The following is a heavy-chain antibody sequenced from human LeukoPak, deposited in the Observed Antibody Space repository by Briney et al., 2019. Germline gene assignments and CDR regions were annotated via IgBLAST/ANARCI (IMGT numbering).Heavy chain of an antibody. CDR3: ARLLLQSESFMAAPVGAFDI. Sequence: PSETLSLTCTVSGGSISSSSYYWGWIRQPPGKGLEWIGSIYYSGSTYYNPSLKSRVTISVDTSKNQFSLKLSSVTAAGTAVYYCARLLLQSESFMAAPVGAFDIWGQGTMVTVSS. V-gene: IGHV4-39*01. J-gene: IGHJ3*02. CDR1: GGSISSSSYY. CDR2: IYYSGST. D-gene: IGHD5-24*01.